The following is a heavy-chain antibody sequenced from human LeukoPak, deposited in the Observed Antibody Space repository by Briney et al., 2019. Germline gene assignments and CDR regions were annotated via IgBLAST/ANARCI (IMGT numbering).Heavy chain of an antibody. J-gene: IGHJ4*02. CDR2: ISWNSGNI. CDR3: AKEAVAGDGTFDY. D-gene: IGHD6-19*01. V-gene: IGHV3-9*01. Sequence: GGSLRLSCAASGFTFDDYAMHWVRQAPGKGLEWVSGISWNSGNIGYADSVKGRFTISRDNAKNSLYLQMNSLRAEDTALYYCAKEAVAGDGTFDYWGQGTLVTVSS. CDR1: GFTFDDYA.